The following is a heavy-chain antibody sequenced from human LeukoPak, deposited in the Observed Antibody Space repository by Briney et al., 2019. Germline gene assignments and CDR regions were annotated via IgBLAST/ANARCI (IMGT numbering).Heavy chain of an antibody. V-gene: IGHV4-59*01. J-gene: IGHJ4*02. CDR3: ARGAGWYQF. CDR1: GGSINSDY. CDR2: IYYTGST. Sequence: NPSETLSLTCTVSGGSINSDYWSWLRQPPGKGLEWIAYIYYTGSTNYNPSLKNRVTISVDTSRNQFSLKMSSVTAADTAVYYCARGAGWYQFWGQGTLVTVSS. D-gene: IGHD6-19*01.